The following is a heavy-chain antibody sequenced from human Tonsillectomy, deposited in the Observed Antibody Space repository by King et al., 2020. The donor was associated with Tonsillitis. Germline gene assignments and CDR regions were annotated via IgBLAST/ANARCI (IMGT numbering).Heavy chain of an antibody. CDR2: IYYSGSS. CDR3: AGDGWPHDGMAV. D-gene: IGHD6-19*01. V-gene: IGHV4-31*03. CDR1: GGSISSGGYY. J-gene: IGHJ6*04. Sequence: VQLQESGPGLVKPSQTLSLTCTVSGGSISSGGYYWSWIRQHPGKGLEWIGYIYYSGSSYCNPSLKSRVTISVDTSKNQFSLKLRFATAADTAVYYCAGDGWPHDGMAVWGEGTTGTVSS.